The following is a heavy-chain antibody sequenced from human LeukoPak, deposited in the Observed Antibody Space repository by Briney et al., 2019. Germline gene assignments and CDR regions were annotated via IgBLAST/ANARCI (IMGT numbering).Heavy chain of an antibody. CDR1: GGSFSGYY. CDR2: INHSGST. CDR3: AREDGDAGFDY. D-gene: IGHD4-17*01. J-gene: IGHJ4*02. Sequence: PSETLSLTCAVYGGSFSGYYWSWIRQPPGKGLEWIGEINHSGSTNYNPSLKSRVTISVDTSKNQFSLKLSSVTAADTAVYYCAREDGDAGFDYWGQGTLVTVSS. V-gene: IGHV4-34*01.